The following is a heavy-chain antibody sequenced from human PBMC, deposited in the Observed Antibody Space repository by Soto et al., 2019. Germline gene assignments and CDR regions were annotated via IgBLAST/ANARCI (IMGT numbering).Heavy chain of an antibody. CDR2: ASYSGST. J-gene: IGHJ4*02. V-gene: IGHV4-39*01. CDR1: GGSISNSSYL. D-gene: IGHD6-19*01. Sequence: NPSETLSLTCTVSGGSISNSSYLWGWIRQPPGKGLQWIGSASYSGSTYYNPSLKSRVTISVDTSKTQSSLRLSSVTAADKAVYYCSRIAVSGPITGFDYWGQGALVTVSS. CDR3: SRIAVSGPITGFDY.